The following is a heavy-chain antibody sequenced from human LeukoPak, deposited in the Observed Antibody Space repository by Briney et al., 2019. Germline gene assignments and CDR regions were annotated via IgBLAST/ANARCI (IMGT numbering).Heavy chain of an antibody. CDR2: IIPILGIA. CDR3: ARDTSGSYSTDAFDI. CDR1: GGTFSSYA. Sequence: GASVKVSCKASGGTFSSYAISWVRQAPGQGLEWMGRIIPILGIANYAQKFQGRVTITADKSTSTAYMELSSLRSEDTAVYYCARDTSGSYSTDAFDIWGQGTMVTVSS. J-gene: IGHJ3*02. D-gene: IGHD1-26*01. V-gene: IGHV1-69*04.